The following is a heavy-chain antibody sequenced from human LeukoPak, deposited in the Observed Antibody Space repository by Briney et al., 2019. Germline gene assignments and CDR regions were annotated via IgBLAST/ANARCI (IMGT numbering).Heavy chain of an antibody. CDR3: ARDLPPLDY. J-gene: IGHJ4*02. Sequence: PGRSLRLSCAASGFTFSSYAMHWVRQAPGKGLEWVAVISYDGSNKYYADSVKGRYTISRDNSKNTLYLQMNSLRVEDTAVYYCARDLPPLDYWGQGTLVTVSS. CDR2: ISYDGSNK. V-gene: IGHV3-30-3*01. CDR1: GFTFSSYA.